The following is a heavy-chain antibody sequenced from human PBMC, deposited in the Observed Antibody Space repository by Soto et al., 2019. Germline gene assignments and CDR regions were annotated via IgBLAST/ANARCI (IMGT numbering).Heavy chain of an antibody. J-gene: IGHJ4*02. CDR3: ARALIPYDYVWGSYRPVNFDY. D-gene: IGHD3-16*02. V-gene: IGHV1-69*01. CDR1: GGTFSSYA. CDR2: IIPIFGTA. Sequence: QVQLVQSGAEVKKPGSSVKVSCKASGGTFSSYAISWVRQAPGQGLEWMGGIIPIFGTANYAQKFQGRVTIYADETTSTAYMELSSLRSEDTAVYYCARALIPYDYVWGSYRPVNFDYWGQGTLVTVSS.